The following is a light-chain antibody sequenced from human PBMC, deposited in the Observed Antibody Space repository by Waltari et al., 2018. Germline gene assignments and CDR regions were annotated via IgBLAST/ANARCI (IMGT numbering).Light chain of an antibody. V-gene: IGKV3-15*01. CDR2: GAS. CDR1: ERVGNN. CDR3: QQYNNWPYT. J-gene: IGKJ2*01. Sequence: IVMTQSPATLSVSPGRRATLSCRASERVGNNFAWYQQKPGQAPSLLINGASSRATRIPARFSASGSRTEFVLTISSLQSEDSAVYYCQQYNNWPYTFGQGTKLEIK.